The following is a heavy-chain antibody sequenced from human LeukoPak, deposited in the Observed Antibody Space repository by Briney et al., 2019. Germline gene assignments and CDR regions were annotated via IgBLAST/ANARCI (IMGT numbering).Heavy chain of an antibody. CDR1: GASFSGSY. V-gene: IGHV4-34*01. Sequence: PSETLSLTCAVYGASFSGSYWSWIRQPPGKGLEWIGEINHSGTTNYNPSLKRRVTMSVDTSKNQFFLKLSSVTAADTAVYYCAREACSSGSCDAFDIWGQGTMVTV. CDR3: AREACSSGSCDAFDI. D-gene: IGHD2-15*01. J-gene: IGHJ3*02. CDR2: INHSGTT.